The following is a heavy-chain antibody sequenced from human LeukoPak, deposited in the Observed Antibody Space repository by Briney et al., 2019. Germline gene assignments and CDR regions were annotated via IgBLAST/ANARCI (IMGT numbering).Heavy chain of an antibody. CDR2: IYYSRST. Sequence: PSETLSLTCTVSGGSISSSSYYWGWIRQPPGKGLEWIGSIYYSRSTYYNPSLKSRVTISVDTSKNQFSLNLSSVTAADTAMYYCAREFSGTSIAARVFDSWGQGTLVTVSS. J-gene: IGHJ4*02. CDR3: AREFSGTSIAARVFDS. CDR1: GGSISSSSYY. V-gene: IGHV4-39*07. D-gene: IGHD6-6*01.